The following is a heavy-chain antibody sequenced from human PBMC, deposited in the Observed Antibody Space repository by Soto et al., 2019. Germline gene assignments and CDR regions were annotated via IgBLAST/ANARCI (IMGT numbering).Heavy chain of an antibody. CDR3: ARAPTYCISSSCPYWYFDL. CDR2: IYYSGST. D-gene: IGHD2-2*01. Sequence: PSETLSLTCTVSGGSSSGGGYYWSWIRQHPGKGLEWIGYIYYSGSTYYNPSLKSRVTISVDTSKNQFSLKLNSVTAADTAVYYCARAPTYCISSSCPYWYFDLWGRGTLVTVSS. CDR1: GGSSSGGGYY. J-gene: IGHJ2*01. V-gene: IGHV4-31*03.